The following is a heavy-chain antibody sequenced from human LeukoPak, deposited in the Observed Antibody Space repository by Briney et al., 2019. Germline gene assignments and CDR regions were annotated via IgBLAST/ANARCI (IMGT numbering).Heavy chain of an antibody. CDR1: GFIFSKYA. J-gene: IGHJ4*02. D-gene: IGHD2-15*01. CDR3: AREDGYCSGGNCYSYFDS. CDR2: IDGPSDSI. V-gene: IGHV3-21*06. Sequence: PGGSLRLSCAASGFIFSKYAMEWVRQAPGKGLEWVSSIDGPSDSIYYADSVKGRFTISRDDAKNSVYLQMYSLRAEDTAVYFCAREDGYCSGGNCYSYFDSWGQGTLVTVSS.